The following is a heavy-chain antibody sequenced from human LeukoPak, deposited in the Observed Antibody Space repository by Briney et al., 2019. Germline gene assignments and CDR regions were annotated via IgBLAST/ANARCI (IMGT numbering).Heavy chain of an antibody. J-gene: IGHJ5*02. Sequence: SETLSVACSVSGGSMTSHYHRWVWIRQPPGRDLEWIGSINYRDTASYNPSLQSRATMSVDSSTNQISLRLISMAAADTAVYFCGRHWAPGVWASDVDPCGQGTLVTVSS. CDR1: GGSMTSHYHR. D-gene: IGHD1-26*01. CDR2: INYRDTA. V-gene: IGHV4-39*01. CDR3: GRHWAPGVWASDVDP.